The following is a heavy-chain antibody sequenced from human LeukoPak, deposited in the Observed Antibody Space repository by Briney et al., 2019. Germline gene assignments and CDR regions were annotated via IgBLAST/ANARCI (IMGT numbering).Heavy chain of an antibody. J-gene: IGHJ4*02. CDR3: VRDLGGRSGH. CDR2: INEDGSTT. Sequence: GGSLRLSCAASGFTFSSIWMHWVRQAPGKGLVWVSRINEDGSTTNYADSVKGRSTIFRDNAKNTLYLQMNSLRAGDTAVYYCVRDLGGRSGHWGQGTLVTVSS. D-gene: IGHD1-26*01. CDR1: GFTFSSIW. V-gene: IGHV3-74*01.